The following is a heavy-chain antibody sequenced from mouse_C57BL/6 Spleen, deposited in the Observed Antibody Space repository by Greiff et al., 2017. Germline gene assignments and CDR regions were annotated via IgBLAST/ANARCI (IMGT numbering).Heavy chain of an antibody. V-gene: IGHV5-9-1*02. Sequence: VQLKESGEGLVKPGGSLKLSCAASGFTFSSYAMSWVRQTPEKRLEWVAYISSGGDYIYYADTVKGRFTISRDNARNTLYLQMSSLKSEDTAMXYCTRGNWDWYFDVWGTGTTVTVSS. CDR3: TRGNWDWYFDV. CDR2: ISSGGDYI. J-gene: IGHJ1*03. D-gene: IGHD4-1*01. CDR1: GFTFSSYA.